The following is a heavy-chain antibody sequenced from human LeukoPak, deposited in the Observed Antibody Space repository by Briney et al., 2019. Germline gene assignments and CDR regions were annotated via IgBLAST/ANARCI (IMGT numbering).Heavy chain of an antibody. Sequence: GGSLRLSCVASGFTLSSYEMIWVRQAPGKGLEWVSYIGRSGSTIYYADSVKGRFTISRDNSKNSLYLQMNSLRTEDTALYYCASFPEDTYGDYNYWGQGTLVTVSS. CDR3: ASFPEDTYGDYNY. CDR2: IGRSGSTI. CDR1: GFTLSSYE. J-gene: IGHJ4*02. D-gene: IGHD4-17*01. V-gene: IGHV3-48*03.